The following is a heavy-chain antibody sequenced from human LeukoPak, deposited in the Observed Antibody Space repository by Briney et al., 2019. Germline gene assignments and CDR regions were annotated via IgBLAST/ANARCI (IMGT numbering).Heavy chain of an antibody. V-gene: IGHV3-23*01. D-gene: IGHD7-27*01. CDR2: ITGSSTWT. Sequence: PGGSLRLSCAASGFTFSSYWMTWVRQAPGKGLEWVSGITGSSTWTYYADSVRGRFTISRDNSKNTLHLQMNNLTADDTAIYYCARELVSLGTGYFDLWGRGTLVTVSS. CDR1: GFTFSSYW. J-gene: IGHJ2*01. CDR3: ARELVSLGTGYFDL.